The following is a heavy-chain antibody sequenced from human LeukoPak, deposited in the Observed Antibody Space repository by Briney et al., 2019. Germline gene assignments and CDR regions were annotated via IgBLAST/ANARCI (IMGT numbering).Heavy chain of an antibody. CDR3: ARDSGSYYYDRAFDI. CDR1: GGSISSYY. Sequence: SETLSLTCTVSGGSISSYYWTWIRQPAGKGLEWIGRIYTTGSTNYNPSLNSRVTMSVDTSKNQFSLKLSSVTAADTAVYYCARDSGSYYYDRAFDIWGQGTMVTVSS. D-gene: IGHD1-26*01. V-gene: IGHV4-4*07. CDR2: IYTTGST. J-gene: IGHJ3*02.